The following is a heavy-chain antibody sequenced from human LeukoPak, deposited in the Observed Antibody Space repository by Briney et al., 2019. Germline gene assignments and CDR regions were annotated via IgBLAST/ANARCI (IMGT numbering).Heavy chain of an antibody. CDR3: ARGSGWYENFDH. V-gene: IGHV3-7*03. J-gene: IGHJ4*02. Sequence: GGSLRLSCAASGLTFTSHWMTWVRQAPGKGLEWVANIKHDGSEKYYVDSVKGRFTISRDNANISLYLQMNSLRAEDMAVYYCARGSGWYENFDHWGQGTLVTVSP. D-gene: IGHD6-19*01. CDR2: IKHDGSEK. CDR1: GLTFTSHW.